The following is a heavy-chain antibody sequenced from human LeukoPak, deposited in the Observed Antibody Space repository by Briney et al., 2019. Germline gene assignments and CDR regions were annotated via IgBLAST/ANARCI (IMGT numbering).Heavy chain of an antibody. Sequence: ASVKVSCKASGGTFSSYAISWVRQAPGQGLEWMGGIIPIFGTANYAQKFQGRVTITTGESTSTAYMELSSLRSEDTAVYYCAGTYYDILTYYFDYWGQGTLVTVSS. CDR3: AGTYYDILTYYFDY. CDR1: GGTFSSYA. CDR2: IIPIFGTA. V-gene: IGHV1-69*05. D-gene: IGHD3-9*01. J-gene: IGHJ4*02.